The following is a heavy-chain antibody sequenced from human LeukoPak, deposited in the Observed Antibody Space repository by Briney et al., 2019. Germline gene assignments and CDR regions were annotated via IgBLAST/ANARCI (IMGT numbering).Heavy chain of an antibody. CDR1: GGSISSSSYD. CDR3: ARHYIYDSSYSWFDP. J-gene: IGHJ5*02. V-gene: IGHV4-39*01. D-gene: IGHD3-22*01. Sequence: SSETLSLTCTVSGGSISSSSYDWGWISQPPGKGLEWIRSIYYSGSTYYNPSLKSRVTISVDTSKNQFSLKLSSVTAADTAVYYCARHYIYDSSYSWFDPWGQGTLVTVSS. CDR2: IYYSGST.